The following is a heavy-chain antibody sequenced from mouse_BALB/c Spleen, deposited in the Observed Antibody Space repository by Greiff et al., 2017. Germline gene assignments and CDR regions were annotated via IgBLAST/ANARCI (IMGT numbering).Heavy chain of an antibody. CDR3: AREGGNYSAMDY. J-gene: IGHJ4*01. Sequence: EVHLVESGGGLVEPGGSLSLTCAASGFSFSSYAMSWVRQTPEKGLEWVASISSGGSTYYPDSVKGRFTISKDNARNILYLQMSSLRSEDTAMYYCAREGGNYSAMDYWGQGTSVTVSS. D-gene: IGHD2-1*01. CDR2: ISSGGST. V-gene: IGHV5-6-5*01. CDR1: GFSFSSYA.